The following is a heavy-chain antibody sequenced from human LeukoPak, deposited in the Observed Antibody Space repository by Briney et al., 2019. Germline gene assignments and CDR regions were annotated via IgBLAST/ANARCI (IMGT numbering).Heavy chain of an antibody. CDR2: IYHSGST. CDR1: GYSISSGYY. V-gene: IGHV4-38-2*01. Sequence: SETLSLTCAVSGYSISSGYYWGWIRQPPGKGLEWIGSIYHSGSTYYNPSLKSRVTISVDTSKNQFSLKLSSVTAADTAVYYCARHNLAAAGLYYFGYWGQGTPVTVSS. D-gene: IGHD6-13*01. CDR3: ARHNLAAAGLYYFGY. J-gene: IGHJ4*02.